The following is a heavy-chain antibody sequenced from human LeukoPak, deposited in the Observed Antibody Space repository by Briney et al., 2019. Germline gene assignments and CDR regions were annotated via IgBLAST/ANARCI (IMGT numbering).Heavy chain of an antibody. CDR1: GFTFSSYW. V-gene: IGHV3-7*04. D-gene: IGHD6-13*01. CDR3: ARDSQQSSFDY. Sequence: GGSLRLSCTASGFTFSSYWMGWVRQAPGKGLEWVANIKHDGSDKYYVDSVKGRFTISRDNAKNSLYLQMNSLRAEDTAVYYCARDSQQSSFDYWGQGSLVTVSS. J-gene: IGHJ4*02. CDR2: IKHDGSDK.